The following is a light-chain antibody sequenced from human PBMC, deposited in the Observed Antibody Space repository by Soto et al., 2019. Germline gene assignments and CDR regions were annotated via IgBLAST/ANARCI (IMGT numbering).Light chain of an antibody. CDR2: EVS. CDR1: SSDVVGYNY. Sequence: QSVLTQPASVSGSPGQWITISCTGTSSDVVGYNYVSWYQQHPGKAPKLMIYEVSNRPSGVSHRFSGSKSGNTASLTISGLQAEDEADYNCSSYTSRSTLVVFGGGTKLPVL. J-gene: IGLJ2*01. V-gene: IGLV2-14*01. CDR3: SSYTSRSTLVV.